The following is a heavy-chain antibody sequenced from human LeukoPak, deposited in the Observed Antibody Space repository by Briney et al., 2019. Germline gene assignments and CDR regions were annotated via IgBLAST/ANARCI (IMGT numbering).Heavy chain of an antibody. J-gene: IGHJ6*02. CDR3: ARAGTPTSYYYGMDV. CDR1: GGSISRSSYY. V-gene: IGHV4-39*07. CDR2: IYDSGST. Sequence: SETLSLTCTVSGGSISRSSYYWGWIRQPPGKGLEWIGSIYDSGSTYYNPSLKPRVTISVDTSKNQFSLKLSSVTATDTAVYYCARAGTPTSYYYGMDVWGQGTTVTVSS.